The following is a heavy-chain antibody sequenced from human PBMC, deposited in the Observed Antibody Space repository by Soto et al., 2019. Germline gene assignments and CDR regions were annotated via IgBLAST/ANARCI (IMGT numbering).Heavy chain of an antibody. CDR3: TTDEGNSTGLYNVDY. D-gene: IGHD6-19*01. V-gene: IGHV3-15*07. CDR2: IKSNFDGGTT. Sequence: EVQLVESGGDLVKPGGSLRLSCAASSFTLSNAWMNWVRQAPGKGLEWVGRIKSNFDGGTTEYAASVKGRFTISRDESKNTLHLQMNSLKTEDTGVYYCTTDEGNSTGLYNVDYWGQGTLVTVSS. CDR1: SFTLSNAW. J-gene: IGHJ4*02.